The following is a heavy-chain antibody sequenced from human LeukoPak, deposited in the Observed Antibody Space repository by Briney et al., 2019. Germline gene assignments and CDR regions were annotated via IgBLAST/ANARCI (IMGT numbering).Heavy chain of an antibody. CDR2: ISSSSGYI. Sequence: GGSLRLSCAASGFTFSSYSMNWVRQAPGKGLEWVSSISSSSGYIYYADSVKGRFTISRDNSKNTLYLQMNSLRAEDTAVYYCARGLLRWLHSAFDYWGQGTLVTVSS. CDR3: ARGLLRWLHSAFDY. CDR1: GFTFSSYS. V-gene: IGHV3-21*01. J-gene: IGHJ4*02. D-gene: IGHD5-12*01.